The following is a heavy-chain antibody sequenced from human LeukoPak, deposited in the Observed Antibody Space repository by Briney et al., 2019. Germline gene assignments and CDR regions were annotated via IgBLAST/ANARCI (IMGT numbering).Heavy chain of an antibody. J-gene: IGHJ6*04. D-gene: IGHD6-19*01. Sequence: GASVKVSCKASGYTFTSYAMHWVRQAPGQRLEWMGWINAGNGNTKYSQKFQGRVTITRDTSASTAYMELSSLRPEDTAVYYCARDPVAVAGRYYYYYGMDVWGKGTTVTVSS. CDR3: ARDPVAVAGRYYYYYGMDV. CDR2: INAGNGNT. V-gene: IGHV1-3*01. CDR1: GYTFTSYA.